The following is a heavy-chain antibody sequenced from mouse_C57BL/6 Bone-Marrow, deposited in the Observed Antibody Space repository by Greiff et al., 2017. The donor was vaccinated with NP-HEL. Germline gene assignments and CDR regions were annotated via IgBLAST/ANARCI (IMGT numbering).Heavy chain of an antibody. Sequence: QVQLKQPGAELVKPGASVKLSCKASGYTFTSYWMHWVKQRPGQGLEWIGMIHPNSGSTNYNEKFKSKATLTVDKSSSTAYMQLSSLTSEDSAVYYCAREGRIYYEAMDYWGQGTSVTVSS. CDR2: IHPNSGST. CDR3: AREGRIYYEAMDY. CDR1: GYTFTSYW. D-gene: IGHD2-4*01. V-gene: IGHV1-64*01. J-gene: IGHJ4*01.